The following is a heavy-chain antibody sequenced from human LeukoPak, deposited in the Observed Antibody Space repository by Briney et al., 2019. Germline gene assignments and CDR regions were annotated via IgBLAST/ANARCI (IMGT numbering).Heavy chain of an antibody. CDR2: INHSGST. D-gene: IGHD3-22*01. Sequence: SETLSLTCAVYGVSFSGYYWSWIRQPPGKGLEWIGEINHSGSTNYNPSLKSRVTISVDTSKNQFSLKLSSVTAADTAVYYCARFYYDSSGFYYYFDYWGQGALVTVSS. CDR1: GVSFSGYY. CDR3: ARFYYDSSGFYYYFDY. J-gene: IGHJ4*02. V-gene: IGHV4-34*01.